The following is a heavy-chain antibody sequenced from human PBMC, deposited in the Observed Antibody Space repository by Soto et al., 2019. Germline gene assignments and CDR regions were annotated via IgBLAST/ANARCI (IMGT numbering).Heavy chain of an antibody. D-gene: IGHD4-4*01. J-gene: IGHJ6*02. CDR1: GGTFSSYA. CDR3: ARDLPLYMPTVTTSYYYGMDV. Sequence: ASVKVSCKASGGTFSSYAISWVRQAPGQGLEWMGGIIPIFGTANYAQKFQGRVTITADESTSTAYMELSSLRSEDTAVYYCARDLPLYMPTVTTSYYYGMDVWGQGTTVTVSS. V-gene: IGHV1-69*13. CDR2: IIPIFGTA.